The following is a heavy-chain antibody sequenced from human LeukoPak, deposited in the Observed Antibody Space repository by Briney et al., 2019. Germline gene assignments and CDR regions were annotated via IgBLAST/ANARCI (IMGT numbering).Heavy chain of an antibody. D-gene: IGHD2-15*01. CDR3: ARGVCGGSCRDDYYYYMDV. J-gene: IGHJ6*03. CDR1: GYTFTSYD. Sequence: GASVKVSCKASGYTFTSYDINWVRQATEQGLEWMGWMNPNSGNTGYAQKFQGRVTMTRNTSISTAYMELSSLRSEDTAVYYCARGVCGGSCRDDYYYYMDVWGKGTTVTVSS. V-gene: IGHV1-8*01. CDR2: MNPNSGNT.